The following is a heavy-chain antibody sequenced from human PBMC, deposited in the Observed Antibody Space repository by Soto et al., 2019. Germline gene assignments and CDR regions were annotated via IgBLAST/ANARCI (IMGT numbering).Heavy chain of an antibody. Sequence: QVQLQQWGAGLLKPSETLSLTCAVYGGSLSGYYWSWIRQPPGKGLEWIGEINHNGSTNYSPSLKSRVTISIDTSKNQFSLKLSSVTAADTALYYCARWGDVDAPMVTTDYYHYYMDVWGKGTTVSVSS. CDR1: GGSLSGYY. D-gene: IGHD5-18*01. V-gene: IGHV4-34*01. J-gene: IGHJ6*03. CDR3: ARWGDVDAPMVTTDYYHYYMDV. CDR2: INHNGST.